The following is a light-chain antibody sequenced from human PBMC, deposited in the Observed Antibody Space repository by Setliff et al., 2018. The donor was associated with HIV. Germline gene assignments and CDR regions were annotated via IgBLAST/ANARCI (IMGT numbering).Light chain of an antibody. CDR2: DVS. V-gene: IGLV2-11*01. J-gene: IGLJ1*01. CDR1: SSDVGGYKY. CDR3: CSYTSSTPLYV. Sequence: QSALTQPRSVSGSPGQSVTISCTGTSSDVGGYKYVSWYQQHPGKAPKLMIYDVSKRPSGVPDRFSGSKSGNTASLTISGLQAEDEADYYCCSYTSSTPLYVFGTGTKVTVL.